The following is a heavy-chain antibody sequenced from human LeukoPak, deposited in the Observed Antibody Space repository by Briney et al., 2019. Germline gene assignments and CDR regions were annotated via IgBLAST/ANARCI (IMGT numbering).Heavy chain of an antibody. CDR3: VRGAVAGSYNWFDP. CDR2: IYPGDSDI. CDR1: GYSFTSYW. V-gene: IGHV5-51*01. Sequence: GDSLKISCKASGYSFTSYWIGWVRQMPGKGLEWMGMIYPGDSDIRYSLSFQGQVTISADKSVSTAYLQWSSLKASDTAIYFCVRGAVAGSYNWFDPWGQGTLVTVSS. J-gene: IGHJ5*02. D-gene: IGHD6-19*01.